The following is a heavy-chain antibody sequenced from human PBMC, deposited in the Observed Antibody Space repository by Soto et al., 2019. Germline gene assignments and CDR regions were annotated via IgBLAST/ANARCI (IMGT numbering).Heavy chain of an antibody. V-gene: IGHV1-18*04. CDR2: ISAYNGNT. CDR1: GYTFTSYG. Sequence: VASVKVSCKASGYTFTSYGISWVRQAPGQGLEWMGWISAYNGNTNYAQKLQGRVTMTTDTSTSTAYMELRSLRSDDTAVYYCARVGCSSTSCYTYPRYYYYYYGMDGWGQGTTVTVYS. D-gene: IGHD2-2*02. CDR3: ARVGCSSTSCYTYPRYYYYYYGMDG. J-gene: IGHJ6*02.